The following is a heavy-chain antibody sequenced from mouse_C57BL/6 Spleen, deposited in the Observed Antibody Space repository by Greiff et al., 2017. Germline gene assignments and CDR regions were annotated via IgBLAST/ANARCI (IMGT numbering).Heavy chain of an antibody. D-gene: IGHD3-2*02. CDR3: ARSGQHRLPPMDY. J-gene: IGHJ4*01. Sequence: EVQLQQSGPELVKPGASVKISCKASGYTFTDYYMNWVKQSHGRSLEWIGDINPNNGGTSYNQKFKGKATLTVDKSSSTAYMELRSLTSEDSAVYDGARSGQHRLPPMDYWGQGTSVTVSS. CDR2: INPNNGGT. V-gene: IGHV1-26*01. CDR1: GYTFTDYY.